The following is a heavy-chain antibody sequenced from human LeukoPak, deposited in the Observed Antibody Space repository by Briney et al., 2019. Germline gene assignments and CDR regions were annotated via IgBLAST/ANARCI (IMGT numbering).Heavy chain of an antibody. D-gene: IGHD4-17*01. CDR1: GFTFSNAW. J-gene: IGHJ4*02. V-gene: IGHV3-21*01. CDR3: ATVSGSLIDY. CDR2: ISSSSSYI. Sequence: GGSLRLSCAASGFTFSNAWMRWVRQAPGKGLEWVSSISSSSSYIYYADSVKGRFTISRDNAKNSQYLQMNSLRAEDTAVYYCATVSGSLIDYWGQGTLVTVSS.